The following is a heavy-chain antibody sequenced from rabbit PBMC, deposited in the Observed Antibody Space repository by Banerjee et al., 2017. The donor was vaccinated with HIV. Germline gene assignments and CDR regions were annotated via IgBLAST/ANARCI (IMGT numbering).Heavy chain of an antibody. Sequence: QSLQESGGGLFQPGGSLALTCKASGFSLSNNYVMCWVRQAPGKGLELIACIYSSNGDKWYASWVNGRFTISRSTSLNTVDLKMTSLTVADTATYFCGRDRDGDAGYGSLALWGPGTLVTVS. D-gene: IGHD6-1*01. CDR1: GFSLSNNYV. J-gene: IGHJ6*01. V-gene: IGHV1S43*01. CDR3: GRDRDGDAGYGSLAL. CDR2: IYSSNGDK.